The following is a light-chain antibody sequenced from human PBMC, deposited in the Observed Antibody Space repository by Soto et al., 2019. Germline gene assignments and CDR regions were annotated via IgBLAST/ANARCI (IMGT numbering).Light chain of an antibody. J-gene: IGKJ2*01. CDR3: QQYSTRST. V-gene: IGKV1-39*01. Sequence: DIQMTQSPSSMSASVGDRVTITCRASQSISAYLNWYQQKPGKAPKLLIYAASSLQSGVPSRFSGSGSGTEFTLTIGSLQPDDSAIYHCQQYSTRSTFGQGTKVDIK. CDR2: AAS. CDR1: QSISAY.